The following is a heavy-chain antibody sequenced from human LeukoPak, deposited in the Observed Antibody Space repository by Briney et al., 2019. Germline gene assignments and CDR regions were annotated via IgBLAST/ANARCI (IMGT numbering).Heavy chain of an antibody. D-gene: IGHD3-10*01. CDR1: GYTFSRYG. CDR3: ARGRSMVRGEVYDY. CDR2: ISAYNGKT. Sequence: ASVKVSCKASGYTFSRYGISCVRQAPGQGLEWMGWISAYNGKTNYAQKLQGRGTMTTDTSTSTAYMELRSLRSDDTAVYYCARGRSMVRGEVYDYWGQGTLVTVSS. V-gene: IGHV1-18*01. J-gene: IGHJ4*02.